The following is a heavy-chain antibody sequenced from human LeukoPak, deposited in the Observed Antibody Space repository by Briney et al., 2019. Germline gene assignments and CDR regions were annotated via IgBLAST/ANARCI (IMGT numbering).Heavy chain of an antibody. J-gene: IGHJ5*02. Sequence: GGSLRLSCAASGFTFTNNWMTWFRRAPGKGLEWVANVNEDGSEQNYLDSVKGRFTISRDNAKNSVYLQMNNLRVEETAVYYCARGRGWIDPWGQGTLVTVSS. CDR1: GFTFTNNW. CDR2: VNEDGSEQ. V-gene: IGHV3-7*01. CDR3: ARGRGWIDP. D-gene: IGHD5-24*01.